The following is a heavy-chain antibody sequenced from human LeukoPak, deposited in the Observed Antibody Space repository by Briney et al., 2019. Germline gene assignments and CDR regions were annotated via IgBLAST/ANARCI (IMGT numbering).Heavy chain of an antibody. J-gene: IGHJ4*02. CDR3: ARVGMVTIRWNYFDY. CDR1: GFTFSSYA. Sequence: GGSLRLSCAASGFTFSSYAMHWVRQAPGKGLEWVAVISYDGSNKYYADSVKGRFTISRDNSKNTLYLQMNSLRAEDTAVYYCARVGMVTIRWNYFDYWGQGTLVTVSS. V-gene: IGHV3-30*04. CDR2: ISYDGSNK. D-gene: IGHD4-23*01.